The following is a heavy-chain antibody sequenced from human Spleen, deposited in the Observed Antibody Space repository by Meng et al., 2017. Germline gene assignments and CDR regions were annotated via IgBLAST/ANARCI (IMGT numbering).Heavy chain of an antibody. V-gene: IGHV3-9*01. CDR1: GFTFDDYA. CDR2: ISWNSGSI. Sequence: SLKISCAASGFTFDDYAMHWVRQAPGKGLERVSGISWNSGSIGYADSVKGRFAISRDNAKNSLYLQMNSLRAEDTAVYYCARAVDWGQGTLVTVSS. J-gene: IGHJ4*02. CDR3: ARAVD.